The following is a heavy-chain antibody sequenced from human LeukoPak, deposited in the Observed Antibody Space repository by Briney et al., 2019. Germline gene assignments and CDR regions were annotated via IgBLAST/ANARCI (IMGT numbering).Heavy chain of an antibody. CDR3: ARGSTPTNFDY. D-gene: IGHD2-2*01. J-gene: IGHJ4*02. Sequence: GGSLKLSRAASGFTFSSSGMHWVRQAPGKGLEWVAIIWYDGKNKDYGDSVKGRFTISRDNYKNILYLQMNSLRAEDTAVYYCARGSTPTNFDYWGQGTLVTVSS. CDR1: GFTFSSSG. V-gene: IGHV3-33*01. CDR2: IWYDGKNK.